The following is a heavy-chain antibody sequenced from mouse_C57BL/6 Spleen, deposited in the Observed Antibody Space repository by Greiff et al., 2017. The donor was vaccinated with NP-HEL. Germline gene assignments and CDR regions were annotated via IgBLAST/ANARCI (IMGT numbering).Heavy chain of an antibody. CDR3: ALYYYGSSYENYAKDY. CDR2: IDPSDSYT. Sequence: FQLQQSGAELVMPGASVKLSCKASGYTFTSYWMHWVKQRPGQGLEWIGEIDPSDSYTNYNQKFKGKSTLTVDNSSSTAYMQLSSLTSEDSAVYYWALYYYGSSYENYAKDYWGQGTSVTVSS. V-gene: IGHV1-69*01. J-gene: IGHJ4*01. D-gene: IGHD1-1*01. CDR1: GYTFTSYW.